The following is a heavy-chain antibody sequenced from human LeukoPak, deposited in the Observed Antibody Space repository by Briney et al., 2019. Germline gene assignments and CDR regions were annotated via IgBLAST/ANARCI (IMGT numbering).Heavy chain of an antibody. CDR3: AREDPIAVAGKIDY. CDR2: ISAYNGNT. Sequence: GASVKVSCKASGYTFTSYGISWVRQAPGQGLEWMGWISAYNGNTNYAQKLQGRVTMTTDTSTSTAYMELRSLRSDDTAVYYCAREDPIAVAGKIDYWGQGTLVTVSS. V-gene: IGHV1-18*01. CDR1: GYTFTSYG. D-gene: IGHD6-19*01. J-gene: IGHJ4*02.